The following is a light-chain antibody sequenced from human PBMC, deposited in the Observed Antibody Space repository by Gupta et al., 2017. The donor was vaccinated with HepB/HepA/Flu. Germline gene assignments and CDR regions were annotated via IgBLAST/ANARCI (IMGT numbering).Light chain of an antibody. CDR3: CAYAGCHSVV. Sequence: QSALTQPASVSGSPGQSITITCAGSSSNIGTYNLVSWYQQHPVKAPKLMLYEVNERPAGISDRFSDSKSGNTASLTISGLQAEDEADYYYCAYAGCHSVVFGGGTKLTVL. CDR1: SSNIGTYNL. V-gene: IGLV2-23*02. CDR2: EVN. J-gene: IGLJ2*01.